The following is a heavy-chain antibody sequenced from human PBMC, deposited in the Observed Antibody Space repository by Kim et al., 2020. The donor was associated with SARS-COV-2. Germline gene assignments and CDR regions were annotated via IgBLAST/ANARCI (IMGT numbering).Heavy chain of an antibody. Sequence: SETLSLTCTVSGDSFSAYYWSWIRHLPGKGLEWIGYIFYGGDTNYNPSLKSRVTMSWDTSRNEFSVDLTSVTDADKAIYYCARSEGRASWHQFDYWGQG. CDR2: IFYGGDT. CDR3: ARSEGRASWHQFDY. V-gene: IGHV4-59*01. J-gene: IGHJ4*02. CDR1: GDSFSAYY.